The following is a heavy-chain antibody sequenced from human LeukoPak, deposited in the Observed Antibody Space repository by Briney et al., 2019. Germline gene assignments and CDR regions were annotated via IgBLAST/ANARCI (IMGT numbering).Heavy chain of an antibody. CDR2: INHSGTT. CDR3: ARGGRSEYFGSGSHDY. CDR1: GGSISDYY. V-gene: IGHV4-34*01. J-gene: IGHJ4*02. D-gene: IGHD3-10*01. Sequence: SETLSLTCIVYGGSISDYYWSWIRQPPGKGLEWIGEINHSGTTNYNPSLKSRVIVSVDTSKSQFSLKLTSVTAADTAVYYCARGGRSEYFGSGSHDYWGQGTPVTVSS.